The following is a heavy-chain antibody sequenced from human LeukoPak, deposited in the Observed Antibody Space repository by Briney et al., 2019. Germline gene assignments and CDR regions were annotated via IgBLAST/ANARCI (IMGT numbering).Heavy chain of an antibody. CDR3: ARQLVRGVGYYGMDV. V-gene: IGHV5-51*01. Sequence: GESMKISCKGSGYSITSYWIGWVRQMPGKGLEWIGIIYPGDSDTRYSPSFQGQVTISADKSISTAYLQWSSLKASDTAMYYCARQLVRGVGYYGMDVWGKGTTVTVSS. J-gene: IGHJ6*04. CDR1: GYSITSYW. D-gene: IGHD3-10*01. CDR2: IYPGDSDT.